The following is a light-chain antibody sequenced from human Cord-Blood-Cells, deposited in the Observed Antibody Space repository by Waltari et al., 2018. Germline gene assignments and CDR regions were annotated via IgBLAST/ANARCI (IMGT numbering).Light chain of an antibody. CDR2: KAS. CDR1: QSISSW. Sequence: DIQMTQSPSTRSASVGHIVAIPCRASQSISSWLAWYQQIPGKAPKRLLYKASSFESGVPSRFSGSGYGTEFTLTISSLQPDDFASYYCQQYNSYCPGYTFGQGTKVEIK. CDR3: QQYNSYCPGYT. V-gene: IGKV1-5*03. J-gene: IGKJ2*01.